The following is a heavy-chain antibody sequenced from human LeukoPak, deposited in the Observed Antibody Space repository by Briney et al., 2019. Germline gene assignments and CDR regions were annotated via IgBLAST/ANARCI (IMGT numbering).Heavy chain of an antibody. D-gene: IGHD3-22*01. CDR3: ARGQYYYDSSGHLRAYYFDY. Sequence: SQTLSLTCTVSGGSISSGDYYWSWIRQPAGKGLEWIGRIYTSGSTNYNPSLKSRVTISVDTSKNQFSLKLSSVTAADTAVYYCARGQYYYDSSGHLRAYYFDYWGQGTLVTVSS. J-gene: IGHJ4*02. CDR1: GGSISSGDYY. V-gene: IGHV4-61*02. CDR2: IYTSGST.